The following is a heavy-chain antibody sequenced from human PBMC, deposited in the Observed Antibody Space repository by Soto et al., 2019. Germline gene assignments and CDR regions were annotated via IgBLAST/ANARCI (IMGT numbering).Heavy chain of an antibody. D-gene: IGHD3-22*01. V-gene: IGHV1-69*12. CDR3: ARDRGPSSGYYPYWFDP. CDR1: GGTFSSYA. J-gene: IGHJ5*02. Sequence: QVQLVQSGAEVKKPGSSVKVSCKASGGTFSSYAITWVRQAPGQGLEWMGGLIPIFGKANYAQKFQGRVTITADESTSTAYMELGSLRSEDTAVYYCARDRGPSSGYYPYWFDPWGQGTLVTVSS. CDR2: LIPIFGKA.